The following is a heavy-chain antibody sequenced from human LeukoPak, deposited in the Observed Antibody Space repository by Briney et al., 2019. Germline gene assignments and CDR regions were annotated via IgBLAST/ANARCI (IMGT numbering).Heavy chain of an antibody. CDR1: GGSISSGDYY. V-gene: IGHV4-30-4*01. J-gene: IGHJ6*02. Sequence: SETLSLTCTVSGGSISSGDYYWSWIRQPPGKGLEWIGYIYYSGSTYYNPSLKSRVTISVDTSKNQFSLKLSSVTAADTAVYYCASENCSSTSCSDVWGQGTTVTVSS. CDR3: ASENCSSTSCSDV. D-gene: IGHD2-2*01. CDR2: IYYSGST.